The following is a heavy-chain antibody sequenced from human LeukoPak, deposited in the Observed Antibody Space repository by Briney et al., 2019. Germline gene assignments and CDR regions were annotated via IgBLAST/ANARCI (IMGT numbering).Heavy chain of an antibody. J-gene: IGHJ4*02. CDR1: GFTFGGYG. CDR2: IANDGSRA. CDR3: TRYNCDHFDY. Sequence: GGSLRLSCAGSGFTFGGYGMHWFRQTPGKGLESVSVIANDGSRAFYADSVKGRFTISRDKSQNTMSVHMDDLRAQNTAVCYSTRYNCDHFDYWGQGTLVAVSS. V-gene: IGHV3-33*01. D-gene: IGHD1-20*01.